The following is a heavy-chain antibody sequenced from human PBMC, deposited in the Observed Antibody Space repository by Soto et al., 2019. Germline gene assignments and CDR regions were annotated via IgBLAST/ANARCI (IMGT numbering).Heavy chain of an antibody. CDR2: ISGRSSFI. CDR1: GFTFSRYS. CDR3: AKDLATWFGELFPGY. Sequence: PGGSLRLSCAASGFTFSRYSMSWVPQAPGKRMEWVSSISGRSSFIYYAHSVKGRFTITRDNNKNTLYLQMNSLRAEDTAVYYCAKDLATWFGELFPGYWGQGTLDTVSS. V-gene: IGHV3-23*01. J-gene: IGHJ4*02. D-gene: IGHD3-10*01.